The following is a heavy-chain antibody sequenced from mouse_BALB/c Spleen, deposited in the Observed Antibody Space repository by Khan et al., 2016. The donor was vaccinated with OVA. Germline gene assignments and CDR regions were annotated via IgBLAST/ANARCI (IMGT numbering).Heavy chain of an antibody. V-gene: IGHV3-1*02. Sequence: EVQLQESGPDLVKPSQSLSLTCTVTGYSITSDYSWHWIRQFPGNKLEWMGYIHYSGSTNYNPSLKSRISITRDTSKNQFFLQLNSVTTEYTATYYCSRFDGYYDAMDYWGQGTSVTVSS. CDR3: SRFDGYYDAMDY. J-gene: IGHJ4*01. CDR1: GYSITSDYS. CDR2: IHYSGST. D-gene: IGHD2-3*01.